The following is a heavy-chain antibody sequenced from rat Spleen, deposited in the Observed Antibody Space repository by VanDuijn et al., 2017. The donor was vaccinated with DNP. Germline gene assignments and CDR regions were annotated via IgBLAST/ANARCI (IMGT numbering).Heavy chain of an antibody. Sequence: EVQLVESGGGLVQPGRSLKLSCAASGFTFSAYYMAWVRQAPAKGLEWVAYIGSPAYAPYYADSVKGRFTISRDNAKSTLYLQMNSLRSEEMAMYYCVRWNSGHFDYWGQGVMVTVSS. CDR1: GFTFSAYY. J-gene: IGHJ2*01. D-gene: IGHD4-3*01. CDR2: IGSPAYAP. V-gene: IGHV5-22*01. CDR3: VRWNSGHFDY.